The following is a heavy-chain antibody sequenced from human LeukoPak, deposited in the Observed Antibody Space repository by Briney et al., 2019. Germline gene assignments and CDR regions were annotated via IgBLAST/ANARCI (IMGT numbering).Heavy chain of an antibody. D-gene: IGHD3-10*01. J-gene: IGHJ4*02. CDR3: VRDNYGVDY. Sequence: GGSLRLSCAASGFTFSRYWMQWVRQAPGKGLGWVSHIFSDGSSTTYADSVKGRFTTSRDNAKNTLYPQMNSLRAEDTAVYYCVRDNYGVDYWGQGTLVTVSS. V-gene: IGHV3-74*03. CDR2: IFSDGSST. CDR1: GFTFSRYW.